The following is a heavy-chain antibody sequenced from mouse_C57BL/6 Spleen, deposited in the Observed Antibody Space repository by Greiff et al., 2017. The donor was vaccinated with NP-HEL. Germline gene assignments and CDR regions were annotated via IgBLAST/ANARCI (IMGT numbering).Heavy chain of an antibody. J-gene: IGHJ1*03. V-gene: IGHV1-7*01. CDR2: INPSSGYT. CDR1: GYTFTSYW. CDR3: ARGYYGKNFDV. Sequence: QVQLKESGAELAKPGASVKLSCKASGYTFTSYWMHWVKQRPGQGLEWIGYINPSSGYTKYNQKFKDKATLTADKSSSTAYMQLSSLTYEDSAVYYCARGYYGKNFDVWGTGTTVTVSS. D-gene: IGHD2-1*01.